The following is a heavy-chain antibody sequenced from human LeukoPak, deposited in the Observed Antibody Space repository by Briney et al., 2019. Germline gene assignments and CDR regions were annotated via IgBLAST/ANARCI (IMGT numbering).Heavy chain of an antibody. CDR2: ISYDESNK. V-gene: IGHV3-30-3*02. CDR3: AKIDTDIVVVPAAEDAFDI. J-gene: IGHJ3*02. D-gene: IGHD2-2*01. CDR1: GFTFSSYA. Sequence: GGSLRLSCAASGFTFSSYAMHWVRQAPGKGLEWVAVISYDESNKYYADSVKGRFTISRDNSKNTLYLQMNSLRAEDTAVYYCAKIDTDIVVVPAAEDAFDIWGQGTMVTVSS.